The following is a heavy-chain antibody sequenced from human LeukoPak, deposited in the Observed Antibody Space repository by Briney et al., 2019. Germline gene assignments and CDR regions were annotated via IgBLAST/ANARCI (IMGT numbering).Heavy chain of an antibody. Sequence: ASVKVSCKASGYTFTSCAMHWVRQAPGQRLEWMGWINAGNGNTKYSQKFQGRVTITRDTSASTAYMELSSLRSEDTAVYYCARVKGFWRYGGYSYGYTDYWGQGTLVTVSS. CDR2: INAGNGNT. CDR3: ARVKGFWRYGGYSYGYTDY. D-gene: IGHD5-18*01. CDR1: GYTFTSCA. V-gene: IGHV1-3*01. J-gene: IGHJ4*02.